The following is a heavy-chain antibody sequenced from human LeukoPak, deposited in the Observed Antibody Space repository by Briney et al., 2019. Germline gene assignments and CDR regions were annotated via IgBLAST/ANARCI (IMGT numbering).Heavy chain of an antibody. Sequence: GGSLRLSCAASVFTFSSYAMSWVRQARGRGLEGVSAISGSGGSTYYADSLRGRFTISRDNSKNTLYLQMNSLRAEDTAVYYCAKDLNYDFWSGYYGNIDYWGQGTLVTVSS. CDR1: VFTFSSYA. V-gene: IGHV3-23*01. D-gene: IGHD3-3*01. J-gene: IGHJ4*02. CDR3: AKDLNYDFWSGYYGNIDY. CDR2: ISGSGGST.